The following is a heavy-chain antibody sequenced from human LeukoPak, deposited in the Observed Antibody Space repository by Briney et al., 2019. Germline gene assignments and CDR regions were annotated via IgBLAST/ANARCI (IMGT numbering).Heavy chain of an antibody. CDR3: ARDENFQWFDP. CDR2: ISNSNGNA. CDR1: GYTFTSYG. V-gene: IGHV1-18*01. J-gene: IGHJ5*02. D-gene: IGHD2/OR15-2a*01. Sequence: ASVKVSCKASGYTFTSYGISWVRQASGQGLEWVGWISNSNGNANYAQKFQGRVTITTDTSTSTAFMELRNLRSDDTAVYYCARDENFQWFDPWGQGTLVTVSS.